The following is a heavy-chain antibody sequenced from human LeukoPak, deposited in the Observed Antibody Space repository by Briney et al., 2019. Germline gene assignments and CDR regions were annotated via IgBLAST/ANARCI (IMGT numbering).Heavy chain of an antibody. Sequence: PGGSLRLSCAASGFTFSSYGMHWVRQAPGKGLECVAFIRYDGSNKYYADSVKGRFTISRDNSKNTLYLQMNSLRAEDTAVYYCAKVPYCSSTSCYTPFDYWGQGTLVTVSS. CDR1: GFTFSSYG. CDR3: AKVPYCSSTSCYTPFDY. CDR2: IRYDGSNK. D-gene: IGHD2-2*02. V-gene: IGHV3-30*02. J-gene: IGHJ4*02.